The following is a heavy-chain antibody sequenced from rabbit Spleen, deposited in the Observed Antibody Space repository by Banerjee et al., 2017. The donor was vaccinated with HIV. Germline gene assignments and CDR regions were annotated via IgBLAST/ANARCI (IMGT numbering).Heavy chain of an antibody. CDR3: ARGSAAMTMVITGYYLNL. V-gene: IGHV1S45*01. Sequence: QEQLMESGGGLVQPGGSLKLSCKASGFDFSRTGVSWVRQAPGKGLEYIACIYADSSGSTYYASWAKGRFTISKTSSTTVTLEMTSLTAADTATYFCARGSAAMTMVITGYYLNLWGPGTLVTVS. D-gene: IGHD2-1*01. CDR1: GFDFSRTG. CDR2: IYADSSGST. J-gene: IGHJ4*01.